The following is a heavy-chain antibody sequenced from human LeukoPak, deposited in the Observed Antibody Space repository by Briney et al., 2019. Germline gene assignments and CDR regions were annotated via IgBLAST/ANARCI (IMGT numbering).Heavy chain of an antibody. J-gene: IGHJ4*02. Sequence: PGRSLRLSCTASGFTFGDYAMSWVRQAPGKGLEWVGFIRSKAYGGTTEYAASVKGRFTISRDDSKSIAYLRMNSLKTEDTAVYYCTPASGWYSFDYWGQGTLVTVSS. CDR1: GFTFGDYA. CDR3: TPASGWYSFDY. CDR2: IRSKAYGGTT. V-gene: IGHV3-49*04. D-gene: IGHD6-19*01.